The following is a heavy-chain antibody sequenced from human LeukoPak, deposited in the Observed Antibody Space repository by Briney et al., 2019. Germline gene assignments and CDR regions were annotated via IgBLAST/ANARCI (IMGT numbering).Heavy chain of an antibody. V-gene: IGHV3-7*01. J-gene: IGHJ5*02. D-gene: IGHD3-3*01. CDR2: IKQDGSEK. CDR3: ARESLPYYDFWSGYRGGWFDP. Sequence: GGSLRLSCAASGFTFSSYCMSWVRQAPGKGLEWVANIKQDGSEKYYVDSVKGRFTISKNHAKNSLYRQMNSLTAEATAVYYCARESLPYYDFWSGYRGGWFDPWGQGTLVTVSS. CDR1: GFTFSSYC.